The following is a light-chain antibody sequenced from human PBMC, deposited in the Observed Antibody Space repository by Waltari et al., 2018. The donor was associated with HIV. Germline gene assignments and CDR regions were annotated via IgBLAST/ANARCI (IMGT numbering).Light chain of an antibody. CDR3: AAWDDSLGGHHV. Sequence: QSVLTQPPSASGHPGQRLPLSCSVIRPNTGHNYLYWYQQLPGTAPKLLIYRNNQRPSGVPDRFSGSKAGTSASLAISGLRSEDDADYYCAAWDDSLGGHHVFGTGTKVTVL. CDR2: RNN. V-gene: IGLV1-47*01. CDR1: RPNTGHNY. J-gene: IGLJ1*01.